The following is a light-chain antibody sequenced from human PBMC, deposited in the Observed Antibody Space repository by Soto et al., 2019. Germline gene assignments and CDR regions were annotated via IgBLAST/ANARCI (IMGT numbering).Light chain of an antibody. Sequence: DIQMTQSPSTPSGSVGDRVTIPCRASQTISSWLAWYQQKPGKAPKLLIYKASTLKSGVPSRFSGSGSGTEFTLTISSLQPDDFATYYCQHYNSYSEAFGQGTKV. CDR1: QTISSW. J-gene: IGKJ1*01. V-gene: IGKV1-5*03. CDR3: QHYNSYSEA. CDR2: KAS.